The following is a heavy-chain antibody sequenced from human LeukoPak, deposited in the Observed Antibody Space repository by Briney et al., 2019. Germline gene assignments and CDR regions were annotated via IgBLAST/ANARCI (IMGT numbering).Heavy chain of an antibody. Sequence: GESLKISCKGSGYSFTSYWIGWVRQMPGKGLEWMGIIYPGDSDTRYSPSFQGQVTISAGKSISTAYLQWSSLKASDTAMYYCARVSYRAYYYDSSGYGHAFDIWGQGTMVTVSS. D-gene: IGHD3-22*01. J-gene: IGHJ3*02. CDR3: ARVSYRAYYYDSSGYGHAFDI. V-gene: IGHV5-51*01. CDR2: IYPGDSDT. CDR1: GYSFTSYW.